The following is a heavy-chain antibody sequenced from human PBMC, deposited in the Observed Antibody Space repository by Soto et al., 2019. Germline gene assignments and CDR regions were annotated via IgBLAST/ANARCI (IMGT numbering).Heavy chain of an antibody. CDR1: KGTFNRDA. CDR3: ARRAAVSGTSLWFDP. D-gene: IGHD6-19*01. Sequence: QEQLVQSGAEVKKPGSSVRVSCKASKGTFNRDAITWVRQVPGQGLEWMGGIIPMFGTADYAQQFQGRVTITADESTGPAYMELSSLRSEDTAVYYGARRAAVSGTSLWFDPWGQGTLVTVSS. J-gene: IGHJ5*02. CDR2: IIPMFGTA. V-gene: IGHV1-69*01.